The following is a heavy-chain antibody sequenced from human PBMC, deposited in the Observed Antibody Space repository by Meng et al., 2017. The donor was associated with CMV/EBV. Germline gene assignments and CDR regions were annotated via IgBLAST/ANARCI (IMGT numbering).Heavy chain of an antibody. CDR1: GGSISSYY. D-gene: IGHD3-3*01. CDR2: IYYSGST. J-gene: IGHJ4*02. CDR3: ASSVYYDFWSGSQTFDY. V-gene: IGHV4-59*01. Sequence: QVQLQESGPGLVKPSETLSLTCTVSGGSISSYYWSWIRQPPGKGLEWIGYIYYSGSTNYNPSLKSRVTISVDTSKNQFSLKLSSVTAADTAVYYCASSVYYDFWSGSQTFDYWGQGTLVTVPS.